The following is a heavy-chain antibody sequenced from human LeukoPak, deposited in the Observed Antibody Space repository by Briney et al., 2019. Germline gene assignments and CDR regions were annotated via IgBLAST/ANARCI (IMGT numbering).Heavy chain of an antibody. D-gene: IGHD3-22*01. CDR3: TTDEDYYDSSTNFDY. J-gene: IGHJ4*02. V-gene: IGHV3-15*01. Sequence: GGSLRLSCAASGFTVSSNYMSWVRQAPGKGLEWVGRIKSKTDGGTTDYAAPVKGRFTISRDDSKNTLYLQMNSLKTEDTAVYYCTTDEDYYDSSTNFDYWGQGTLVTVPS. CDR1: GFTVSSNY. CDR2: IKSKTDGGTT.